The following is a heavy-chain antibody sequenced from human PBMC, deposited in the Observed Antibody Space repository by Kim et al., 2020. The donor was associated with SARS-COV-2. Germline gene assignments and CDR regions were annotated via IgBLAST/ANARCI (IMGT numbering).Heavy chain of an antibody. V-gene: IGHV3-15*01. CDR3: TTDWAYGSGFYP. Sequence: GGSLRLSCAASEFNFMNAGMTWVREAPGKGLEWVGRIKTKAEGGTTEYTAAVKDRFTISRDDSKNMLYLHMNSLKIEDTGVYFCTTDWAYGSGFYPWGQGTQVTVSS. J-gene: IGHJ5*02. CDR1: EFNFMNAG. D-gene: IGHD3-10*01. CDR2: IKTKAEGGTT.